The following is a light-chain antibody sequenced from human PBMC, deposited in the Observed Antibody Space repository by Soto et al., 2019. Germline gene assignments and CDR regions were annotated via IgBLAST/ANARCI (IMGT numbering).Light chain of an antibody. Sequence: TVLTQSPGTLSLSPGERATLSCRARQSVSSSDLAWYQQKPGQAPRLLIYGASRRATGIPDRFSGSGSGTDFTLTISRLEPEDFAVYYCQQYGRSPPSWTFGQGTKVEIK. J-gene: IGKJ1*01. CDR3: QQYGRSPPSWT. CDR2: GAS. CDR1: QSVSSSD. V-gene: IGKV3-20*01.